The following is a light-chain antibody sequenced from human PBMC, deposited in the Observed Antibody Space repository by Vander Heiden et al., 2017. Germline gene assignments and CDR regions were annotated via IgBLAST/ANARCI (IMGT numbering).Light chain of an antibody. J-gene: IGLJ2*01. V-gene: IGLV1-47*01. CDR2: RNN. Sequence: QSVMTQPPSASGTHGQRVTISCTGNSSTIGSNYVDLYQQTPGTAPNLLIYRNNQRPAGVPDRFSGSKSGTSAALAISGLGAEDDADYYRAAWEDSRSVVFGGGTKLTVL. CDR1: SSTIGSNY. CDR3: AAWEDSRSVV.